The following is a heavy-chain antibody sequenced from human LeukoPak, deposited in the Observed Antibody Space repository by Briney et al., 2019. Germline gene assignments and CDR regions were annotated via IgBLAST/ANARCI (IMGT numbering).Heavy chain of an antibody. V-gene: IGHV3-30*02. Sequence: PGGSLRLSCVAAGFTFSHYGMHRVRQAPGKGLEWVAYIASDGNYKDYADSVKGRFTISRDNSRNTMYLQMDSLRAEDTAVYYCANLPYNWNAHFGVYWGQGTLVSVAS. CDR3: ANLPYNWNAHFGVY. CDR1: GFTFSHYG. CDR2: IASDGNYK. J-gene: IGHJ4*02. D-gene: IGHD1-1*01.